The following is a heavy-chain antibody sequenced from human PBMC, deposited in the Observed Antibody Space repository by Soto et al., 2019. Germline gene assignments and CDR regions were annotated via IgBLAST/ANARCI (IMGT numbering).Heavy chain of an antibody. CDR2: ISTAGRTI. V-gene: IGHV3-11*01. Sequence: QVQLVESGGGMVKPGGSLRLSCTASGFPFSDYFMSGIRQAPGKGLEWVSYISTAGRTIYYADSVRGRFTISRDNAKSSLYLQMDSLRDEDTAVYYCARDKARSVTGTGWFDPWGQGTLVTVSS. D-gene: IGHD6-19*01. J-gene: IGHJ5*02. CDR1: GFPFSDYF. CDR3: ARDKARSVTGTGWFDP.